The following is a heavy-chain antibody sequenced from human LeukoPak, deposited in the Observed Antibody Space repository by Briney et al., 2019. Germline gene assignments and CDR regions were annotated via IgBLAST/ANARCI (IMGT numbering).Heavy chain of an antibody. V-gene: IGHV4-34*01. CDR3: ARARRYYYGSASHFDY. J-gene: IGHJ4*02. D-gene: IGHD3-10*01. CDR1: GGSFSGYY. CDR2: INHSGST. Sequence: SETLSLTCAVYGGSFSGYYWSWIRQPPGKGLEWIGEINHSGSTNYIPSLKRRVTISVDTSTNQFSLKLTSVTAADTAVYYCARARRYYYGSASHFDYWGQGTLVTVSS.